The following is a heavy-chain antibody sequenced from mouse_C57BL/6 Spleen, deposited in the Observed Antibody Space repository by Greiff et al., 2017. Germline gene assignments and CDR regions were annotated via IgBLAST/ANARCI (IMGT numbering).Heavy chain of an antibody. J-gene: IGHJ1*03. V-gene: IGHV5-17*01. D-gene: IGHD1-1*01. CDR1: GFTFSDYG. CDR2: ISSGSSTI. CDR3: ARDYGSSLWDLDV. Sequence: EVQLVESGGGLVKPGGSLKLSCAASGFTFSDYGMHWVRQAPEQGLEWVAYISSGSSTIYYADTVMGRFTISRDNAKNTLFLQMTSLSSEDSAMYYCARDYGSSLWDLDVWGTGTTVTVSS.